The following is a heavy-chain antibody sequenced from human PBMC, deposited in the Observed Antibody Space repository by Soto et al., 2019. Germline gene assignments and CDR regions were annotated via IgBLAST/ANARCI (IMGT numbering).Heavy chain of an antibody. V-gene: IGHV1-18*01. CDR3: ARTDKGDYVPPLDN. D-gene: IGHD4-17*01. CDR1: GYTFTNYG. J-gene: IGHJ4*02. CDR2: ISVYNGDT. Sequence: QTHLVQSGAEVKKPGASVRVSCKTSGYTFTNYGISWVRQAPGQGLEWMGLISVYNGDTNYAQNLQGRVTMTTDTSTSTAYLELRSLRSDDTAVYYCARTDKGDYVPPLDNWGQGTLVTVSS.